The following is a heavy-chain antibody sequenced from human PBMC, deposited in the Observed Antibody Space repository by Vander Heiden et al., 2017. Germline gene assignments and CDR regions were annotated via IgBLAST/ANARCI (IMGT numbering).Heavy chain of an antibody. J-gene: IGHJ4*02. CDR2: ISGGGDYT. CDR3: AKDIDDSSAHYHRLDY. V-gene: IGHV3-23*01. D-gene: IGHD3-22*01. Sequence: EVQLSESGGGLVQPGGSLRPSCAPSALNLADLARTWVRRAPGRGLESVASISGGGDYTYYTDSVRGRFTISRANSKSTLYLQMNSLRAEDKAVYYCAKDIDDSSAHYHRLDYWGQGTQGTVSS. CDR1: ALNLADLA.